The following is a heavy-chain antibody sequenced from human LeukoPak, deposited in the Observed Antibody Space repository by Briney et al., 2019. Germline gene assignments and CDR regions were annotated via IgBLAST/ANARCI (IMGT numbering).Heavy chain of an antibody. V-gene: IGHV5-51*01. CDR1: GYSFTTFW. Sequence: GESLKISCKVSGYSFTTFWIGWVRQMPGKGLEWVAIINPGDSDSRYSPSLQGRVTISVDKSISTAYLQWSSLKASDTAMYYCARLPDYVSGKDYWGQGTLVTVSS. CDR3: ARLPDYVSGKDY. J-gene: IGHJ4*02. CDR2: INPGDSDS. D-gene: IGHD3-10*01.